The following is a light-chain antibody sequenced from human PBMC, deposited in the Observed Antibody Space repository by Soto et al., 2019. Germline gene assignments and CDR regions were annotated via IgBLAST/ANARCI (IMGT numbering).Light chain of an antibody. J-gene: IGLJ1*01. V-gene: IGLV2-14*01. CDR3: SSYTTANTLNYV. CDR1: SSDVGGYNY. CDR2: EVS. Sequence: QPASVSGSPGQSITISCTGTSSDVGGYNYVSWYQQHPGKAPKLMIYEVSNRPSGVSSRFSGSKSGNTASLTISGLQAEDEADYYCSSYTTANTLNYVFGTGTKVTVL.